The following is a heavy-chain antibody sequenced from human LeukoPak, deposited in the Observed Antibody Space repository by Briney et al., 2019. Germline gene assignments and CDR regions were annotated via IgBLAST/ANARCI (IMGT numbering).Heavy chain of an antibody. V-gene: IGHV1-69*04. CDR2: IIPILGIA. D-gene: IGHD3-22*01. CDR3: ARFYDSSGYAFDY. CDR1: GGTFSSYA. J-gene: IGHJ4*02. Sequence: SVKVSCKASGGTFSSYAISWVRQAPGQGLEWMGRIIPILGIANYAQKFQGRVAITADKSTSTAYMELSSLRSEDTAVYYCARFYDSSGYAFDYWGQGTLVTVSS.